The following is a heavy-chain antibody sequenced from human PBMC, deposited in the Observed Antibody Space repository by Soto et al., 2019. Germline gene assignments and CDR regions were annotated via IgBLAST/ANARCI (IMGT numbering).Heavy chain of an antibody. CDR3: AREGSGGRRYGSGSYYNGRGGY. D-gene: IGHD3-10*01. CDR2: INTNTGNP. J-gene: IGHJ4*02. Sequence: ASVKVSCKASGYTFPSYAMSWVRQAHGQGLEWMGWINTNTGNPTYAQGFTGRFVFSLDTSVSTAYLQICSLKAEDTAVYYCAREGSGGRRYGSGSYYNGRGGYWGQGTLVTVSS. CDR1: GYTFPSYA. V-gene: IGHV7-4-1*01.